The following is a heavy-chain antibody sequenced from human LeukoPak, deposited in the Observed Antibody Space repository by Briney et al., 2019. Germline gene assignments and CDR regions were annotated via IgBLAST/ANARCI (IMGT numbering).Heavy chain of an antibody. CDR2: IIPIFDTS. J-gene: IGHJ4*02. D-gene: IGHD6-19*01. CDR3: ARVDRQWLVPDY. Sequence: GASVKVSCKASGGTFSSYAITWVRQAPGQGLEWMGGIIPIFDTSNYAQKFQGRVTITADESTSTAYMELSSLRSEDTAVYYCARVDRQWLVPDYWGQGTLVTVSS. V-gene: IGHV1-69*13. CDR1: GGTFSSYA.